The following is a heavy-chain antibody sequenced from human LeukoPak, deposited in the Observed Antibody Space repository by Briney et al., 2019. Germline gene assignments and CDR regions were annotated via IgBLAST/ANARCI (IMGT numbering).Heavy chain of an antibody. D-gene: IGHD5-12*01. CDR1: GFTFDDYG. Sequence: PGGSLRLSCAASGFTFDDYGMSWVRHAPGKGLEWVSGINWNGGSTGYADSVKGRFTISRDNAKNSLYLQMNRLRAEDTALYYCARRVATLDYYYYMDVWGKGTTVTVSS. CDR2: INWNGGST. V-gene: IGHV3-20*04. J-gene: IGHJ6*03. CDR3: ARRVATLDYYYYMDV.